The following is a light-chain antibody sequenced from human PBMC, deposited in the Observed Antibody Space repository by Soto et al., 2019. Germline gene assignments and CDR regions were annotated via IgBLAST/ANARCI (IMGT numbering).Light chain of an antibody. V-gene: IGLV2-14*01. CDR2: DVS. CDR3: SSYTRGRSVV. CDR1: SSDVGAYNY. Sequence: QSALTQPASVSGSPGQWITISCTGTSSDVGAYNYVSWYQQHPGKAPKLMICDVSYRPSGVSNRFSGSKSGNTASLTISGLEAEDEADYYCSSYTRGRSVVFGGGTKLTVL. J-gene: IGLJ2*01.